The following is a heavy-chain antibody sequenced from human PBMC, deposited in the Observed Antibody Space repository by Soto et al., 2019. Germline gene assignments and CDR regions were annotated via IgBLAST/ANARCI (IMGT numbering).Heavy chain of an antibody. CDR2: ISSSSSYI. Sequence: GSLRLSCAASGFTFSRYSMNWVRQAPGKGLEWVSSISSSSSYIYYADSVKGRFTISRDNAKNSLYLQMNSLRAEDTAVYYCASGGHGVYVVVPAAPDNWFDPWGQGTLVTVSS. CDR1: GFTFSRYS. J-gene: IGHJ5*02. CDR3: ASGGHGVYVVVPAAPDNWFDP. D-gene: IGHD2-2*01. V-gene: IGHV3-21*01.